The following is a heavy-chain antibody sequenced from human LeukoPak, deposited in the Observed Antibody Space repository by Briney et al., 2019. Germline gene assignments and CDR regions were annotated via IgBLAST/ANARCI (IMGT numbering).Heavy chain of an antibody. J-gene: IGHJ4*02. CDR1: GFTFSSHW. V-gene: IGHV3-7*04. D-gene: IGHD1-26*01. Sequence: PGGSLRLSCAASGFTFSSHWMTWVRQAPGKGLEWVANIKEGGSEKYYVDSVKGRFTIFRDNAKNSLSLHMNSLRPEDTAVYYCARESLLGGLDFWGQGTLVIVSS. CDR3: ARESLLGGLDF. CDR2: IKEGGSEK.